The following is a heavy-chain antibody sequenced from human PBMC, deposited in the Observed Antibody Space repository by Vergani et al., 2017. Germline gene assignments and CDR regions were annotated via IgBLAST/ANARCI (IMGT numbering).Heavy chain of an antibody. CDR1: GYTFTSYD. CDR2: MNPNSGNT. V-gene: IGHV1-8*01. D-gene: IGHD4-17*01. J-gene: IGHJ4*02. Sequence: QVQLVQSGAEVKKPGASVKVSCKASGYTFTSYDIHWVRQATGQGLEWMGWMNPNSGNTGYAQKFQGRVTMTRNTSISTAYMELSSLRSEDTAVYYCARGIRSPSFTYGGIDYWGQGTLVTVSS. CDR3: ARGIRSPSFTYGGIDY.